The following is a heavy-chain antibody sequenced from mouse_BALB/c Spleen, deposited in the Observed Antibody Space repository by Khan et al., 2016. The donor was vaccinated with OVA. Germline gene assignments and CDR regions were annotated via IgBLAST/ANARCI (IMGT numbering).Heavy chain of an antibody. CDR2: IWGGGST. V-gene: IGHV2-6-5*01. J-gene: IGHJ4*01. CDR3: AKGIWSYYYTLDY. Sequence: VQLVESGPGLVAPSQNLSITCTVSGFSLSDHGVSWIRQPPGKGLEWLGVIWGGGSTYYNSALKSRLSISKDNSKSQVFLKMSSLQSDDTAMFYCAKGIWSYYYTLDYWGQGTSVTVSS. CDR1: GFSLSDHG.